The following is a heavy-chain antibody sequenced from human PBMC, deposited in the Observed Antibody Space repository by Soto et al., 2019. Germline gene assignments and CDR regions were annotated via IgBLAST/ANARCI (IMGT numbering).Heavy chain of an antibody. CDR1: GESISSSSYY. CDR3: ARQRTTVVTQAYFDH. J-gene: IGHJ4*02. V-gene: IGHV4-39*01. CDR2: IYYSGRT. D-gene: IGHD2-21*02. Sequence: SETLSLTCIVSGESISSSSYYWGWIRQPPGKGLEWIGSIYYSGRTYYNPSFKSRVTISIDTSKNQFSLKLSSVTATDTAVYYCARQRTTVVTQAYFDHWGQGXLVTVYS.